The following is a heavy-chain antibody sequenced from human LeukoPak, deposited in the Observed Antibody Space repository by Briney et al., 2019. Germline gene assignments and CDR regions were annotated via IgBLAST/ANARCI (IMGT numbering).Heavy chain of an antibody. CDR2: ISYDGSNT. D-gene: IGHD6-13*01. CDR3: ARALPSSLYYFDS. Sequence: GRSLRLSCAASGFIFSDNAMHWVRQAPGKGLEWVARISYDGSNTYYADSVQGRFAISRDNSKNTLYLQMNSLRADDTSVYYCARALPSSLYYFDSWGQGTLVTVSS. V-gene: IGHV3-30*09. J-gene: IGHJ4*02. CDR1: GFIFSDNA.